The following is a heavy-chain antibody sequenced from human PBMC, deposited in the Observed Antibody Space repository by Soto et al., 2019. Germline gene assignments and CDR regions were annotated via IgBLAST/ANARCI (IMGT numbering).Heavy chain of an antibody. Sequence: GGSLRLSCAASGFTFSSYSMNWVRQAPGKGLEWVSYISSSSSTIYYADSVKGRFTISRDNAKNSLYLQMNSLRAEDTAVYYCARSYYYGSGSYRHWGQGTLVTVSS. CDR1: GFTFSSYS. CDR2: ISSSSSTI. D-gene: IGHD3-10*01. V-gene: IGHV3-48*01. J-gene: IGHJ4*02. CDR3: ARSYYYGSGSYRH.